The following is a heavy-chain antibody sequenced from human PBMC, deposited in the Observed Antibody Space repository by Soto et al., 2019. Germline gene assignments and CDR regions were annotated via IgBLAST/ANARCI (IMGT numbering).Heavy chain of an antibody. D-gene: IGHD3-10*01. Sequence: PGGSLRLSCAASGFTFSSYWMSWVRQAPGKGLEWVANIKQDGSEKYYVDSVKGRSTISRDNAKNSLYLQMNSLRAEDTAVYYCARRHYYGSGSYLYWGQGTLVTVSS. V-gene: IGHV3-7*01. J-gene: IGHJ4*02. CDR1: GFTFSSYW. CDR3: ARRHYYGSGSYLY. CDR2: IKQDGSEK.